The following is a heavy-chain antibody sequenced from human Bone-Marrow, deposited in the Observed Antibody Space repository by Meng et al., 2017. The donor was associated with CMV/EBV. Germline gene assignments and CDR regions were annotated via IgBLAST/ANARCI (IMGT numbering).Heavy chain of an antibody. CDR1: GFTFSNYW. V-gene: IGHV3-74*01. CDR3: ARAQFDP. Sequence: GESLKISCAASGFTFSNYWMHWVRQAPGKGLVWVSRINSDGSITNYADSVKGRFTISRDNAQNTLYLQMNSLRAEDTAVYFCARAQFDPWGQGTLVTGSS. J-gene: IGHJ5*02. CDR2: INSDGSIT.